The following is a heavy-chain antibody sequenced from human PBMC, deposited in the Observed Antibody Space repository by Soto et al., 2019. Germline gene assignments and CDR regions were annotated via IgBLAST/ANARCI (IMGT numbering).Heavy chain of an antibody. V-gene: IGHV3-53*01. D-gene: IGHD1-26*01. CDR1: GFKVGSSY. CDR3: ATDSRNVGIGYFDS. J-gene: IGHJ4*02. CDR2: IFSGGST. Sequence: GGAQRRPCAASGFKVGSSYVTWVRQAPGEGLEWVSVIFSGGSTHYADSVTGRFTVSRDVSNNTVYLHMSSLRAEDAAVYFCATDSRNVGIGYFDSCGRGTLVTVCS.